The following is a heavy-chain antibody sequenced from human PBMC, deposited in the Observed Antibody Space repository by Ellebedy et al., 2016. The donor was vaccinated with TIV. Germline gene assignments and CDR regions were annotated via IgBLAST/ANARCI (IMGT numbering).Heavy chain of an antibody. CDR2: ISAYNGNT. J-gene: IGHJ6*02. V-gene: IGHV1-18*01. CDR1: GYTFTSYG. CDR3: ARVVVSWFGELVYYYGMDV. Sequence: AASVKVSCKASGYTFTSYGISWVRQAPGQGLEWMGWISAYNGNTNYAQKLQGRVTMTTDTSTSTAYMELRSLRSDDPAVYYCARVVVSWFGELVYYYGMDVWGQGTTVTVSS. D-gene: IGHD3-10*01.